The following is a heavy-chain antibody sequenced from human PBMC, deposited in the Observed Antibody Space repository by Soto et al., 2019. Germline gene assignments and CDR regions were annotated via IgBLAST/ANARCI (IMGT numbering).Heavy chain of an antibody. J-gene: IGHJ5*02. D-gene: IGHD6-13*01. Sequence: GASVKVSCKGSGYSFRSYDITWVRQAPGQGLEWMGWVHPETGSTGYAQRFQGRVSMTSDTSRNTTYMELSDLRVEDTAVYYCAREAGGSNIAAVLLDPWGQGTLVTVSS. V-gene: IGHV1-8*02. CDR3: AREAGGSNIAAVLLDP. CDR1: GYSFRSYD. CDR2: VHPETGST.